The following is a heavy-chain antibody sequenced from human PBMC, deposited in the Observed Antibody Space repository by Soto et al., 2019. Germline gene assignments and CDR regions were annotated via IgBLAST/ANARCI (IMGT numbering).Heavy chain of an antibody. CDR2: INAGSGNT. Sequence: ASVTVSCKASGYTFTNYDINWVRQAPGQGLEWMGWINAGSGNTKYSQKFQGRVTITRDTSASTAYMELSSLRSEDTAVYYCARDLEGGQQLANPGWWFDPWGQGTQVTVSS. D-gene: IGHD6-13*01. CDR3: ARDLEGGQQLANPGWWFDP. CDR1: GYTFTNYD. V-gene: IGHV1-3*01. J-gene: IGHJ5*02.